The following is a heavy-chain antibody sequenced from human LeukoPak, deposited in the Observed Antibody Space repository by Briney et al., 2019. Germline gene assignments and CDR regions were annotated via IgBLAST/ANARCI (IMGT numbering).Heavy chain of an antibody. J-gene: IGHJ5*02. V-gene: IGHV4-38-2*02. CDR3: AAGLDFWSGVPNGT. Sequence: SETLSLTCTVSGYSITINYYWGWIRQPPGKGLEWIGCIYHSGSTYYNPSLKSRVTISVDTSKNQFSLNVSSVTAADTAVYYCAAGLDFWSGVPNGTWGQGTLVTVAS. D-gene: IGHD3-3*01. CDR2: IYHSGST. CDR1: GYSITINYY.